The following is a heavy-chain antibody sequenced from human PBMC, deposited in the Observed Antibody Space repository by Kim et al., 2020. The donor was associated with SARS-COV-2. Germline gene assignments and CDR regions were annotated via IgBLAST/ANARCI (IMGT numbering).Heavy chain of an antibody. CDR3: AKDGSATEGFYYGSGRCYF. Sequence: GGSLRLSCATSGFSFSSFAMSWVRQAPGKGLEWVSSINDSGDNTYYADSVKGRFTISRDNFNLSLQLNSLSGDDTAIYYCAKDGSATEGFYYGSGRCYF. CDR2: INDSGDNT. J-gene: IGHJ4*01. D-gene: IGHD3-10*01. CDR1: GFSFSSFA. V-gene: IGHV3-23*01.